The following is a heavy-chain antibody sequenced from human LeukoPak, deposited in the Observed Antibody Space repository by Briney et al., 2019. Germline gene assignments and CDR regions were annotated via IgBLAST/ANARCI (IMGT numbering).Heavy chain of an antibody. V-gene: IGHV3-23*01. D-gene: IGHD4-17*01. Sequence: GASLRLSCAASGFTFSSYAMSWVRQAPGKGLEWVSAISGSGGSTYYADSVKGRFTISRDNSKNTLYLQMNSLRAEDTAVYYCAKDPFDYGDFIPDYWGQGTLVTVSS. CDR3: AKDPFDYGDFIPDY. CDR1: GFTFSSYA. J-gene: IGHJ4*02. CDR2: ISGSGGST.